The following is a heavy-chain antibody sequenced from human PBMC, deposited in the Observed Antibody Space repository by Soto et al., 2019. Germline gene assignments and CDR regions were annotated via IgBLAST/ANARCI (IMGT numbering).Heavy chain of an antibody. CDR2: ISAYNGNT. V-gene: IGHV1-18*01. J-gene: IGHJ6*03. Sequence: ASVKVSCKASGYTFTSYGISWVRQAPGQGLEWMGWISAYNGNTNYAQKPQGRVTMTTDTSTSTAYMELRSLRSDDTAVYYCARATSRYDFWSGYYTTEYYYYYYYMDVWGKGTTVTVSS. CDR3: ARATSRYDFWSGYYTTEYYYYYYYMDV. D-gene: IGHD3-3*01. CDR1: GYTFTSYG.